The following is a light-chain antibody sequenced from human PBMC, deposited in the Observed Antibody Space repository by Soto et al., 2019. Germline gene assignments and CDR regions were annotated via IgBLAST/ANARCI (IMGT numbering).Light chain of an antibody. J-gene: IGKJ4*01. CDR3: QQYGDSPALT. CDR1: QYLSSSY. Sequence: EIVLTQSPGTLSLSPGDRATLSCRASQYLSSSYLAWYQQRPGQAPRLFIYGASSRATGIPDRFSGSGSGTDFTLTISRLEPEDFAVYYCQQYGDSPALTFGGGTKVEIE. V-gene: IGKV3-20*01. CDR2: GAS.